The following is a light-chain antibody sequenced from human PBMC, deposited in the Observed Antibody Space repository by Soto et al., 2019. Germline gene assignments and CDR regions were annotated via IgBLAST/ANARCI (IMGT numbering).Light chain of an antibody. CDR3: QQYADWPPV. J-gene: IGKJ3*01. CDR2: ATS. V-gene: IGKV3D-15*01. Sequence: IVLTQSPATLSVSPGERATLSCRASQSLGSNLAWYQQRPGRAPRLLIFATSTRATDIPARFNGAGSGTDFTLTISSLQSEDFAVYYCQQYADWPPVFGPGTTVDIK. CDR1: QSLGSN.